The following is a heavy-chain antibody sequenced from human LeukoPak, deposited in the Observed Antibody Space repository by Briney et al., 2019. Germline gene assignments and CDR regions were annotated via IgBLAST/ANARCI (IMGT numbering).Heavy chain of an antibody. CDR3: ATVRVATIRNYYYYYGMDV. Sequence: AASVKVSCKASGYTFTSYGISWVRQAPGQGLEWMGGIIPIFGTANYAQKFQGRVTITADESTSTAYMELSSLRSEDTAVYYCATVRVATIRNYYYYYGMDVWGQGTTVTVSS. CDR1: GYTFTSYG. CDR2: IIPIFGTA. D-gene: IGHD5-12*01. J-gene: IGHJ6*02. V-gene: IGHV1-69*13.